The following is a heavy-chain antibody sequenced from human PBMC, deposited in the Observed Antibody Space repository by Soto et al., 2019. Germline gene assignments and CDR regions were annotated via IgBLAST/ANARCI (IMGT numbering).Heavy chain of an antibody. Sequence: SETLSLTCTVSGTSVSGSSYYWGWIRQPPEKGLEWIGSIYYSGRTYYTPALKSRVTISVDTSKNQFSLKLSSVTAADTAVYDCARQDITMVRGVDYWGQGTLVTVSA. CDR2: IYYSGRT. J-gene: IGHJ4*02. D-gene: IGHD3-10*01. CDR1: GTSVSGSSYY. CDR3: ARQDITMVRGVDY. V-gene: IGHV4-39*01.